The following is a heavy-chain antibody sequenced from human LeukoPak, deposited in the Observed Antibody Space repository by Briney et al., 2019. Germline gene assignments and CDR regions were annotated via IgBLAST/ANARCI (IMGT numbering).Heavy chain of an antibody. D-gene: IGHD3-3*01. CDR2: IYHSGST. V-gene: IGHV4-30-2*01. CDR1: GGSISSGGYY. J-gene: IGHJ4*02. CDR3: ARSFGVGFLEWLTYFDY. Sequence: PSQTLSLTCSVSGGSISSGGYYWSWIRQPPGKGLEWIGYIYHSGSTYYNPSLKSRVTISVDRSKNQFSLKLSSVTAADTAVYYCARSFGVGFLEWLTYFDYWGQGTLVTVSS.